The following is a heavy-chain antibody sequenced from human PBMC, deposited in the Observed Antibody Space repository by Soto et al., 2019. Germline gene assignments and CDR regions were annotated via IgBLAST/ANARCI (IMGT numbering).Heavy chain of an antibody. CDR3: ARGQRYYDSSGKSINWFDP. CDR2: IYYSGST. CDR1: GCSISSSSYY. Sequence: SETLSLTCTVSGCSISSSSYYWGWIRQPPGKGLEWIGSIYYSGSTNYNPSLKSRVTISVDTSKNQFSLKLSSVTAADTAVYYCARGQRYYDSSGKSINWFDPWGQGTLVTVSS. D-gene: IGHD3-22*01. V-gene: IGHV4-39*07. J-gene: IGHJ5*02.